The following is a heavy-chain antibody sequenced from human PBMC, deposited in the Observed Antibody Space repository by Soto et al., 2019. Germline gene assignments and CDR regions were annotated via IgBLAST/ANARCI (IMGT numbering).Heavy chain of an antibody. CDR3: ARDRRGGNSYFDY. CDR2: IYSGGST. J-gene: IGHJ4*02. CDR1: GFTVSSNY. D-gene: IGHD2-21*02. Sequence: EVQLVESGGGLIQPGGSLRLSCAASGFTVSSNYMSWVRQAPGKGLEWVSVIYSGGSTYYADSVKGRFTSSRDNSKNTLYLQMNSLRAEDTAVYYCARDRRGGNSYFDYWGQGTLVTVSS. V-gene: IGHV3-53*01.